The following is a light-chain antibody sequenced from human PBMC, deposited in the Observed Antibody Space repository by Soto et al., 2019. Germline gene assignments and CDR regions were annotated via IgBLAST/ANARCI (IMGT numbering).Light chain of an antibody. CDR1: QSINRK. CDR3: KHYDSWSPFT. Sequence: EIVMTQSPVTLSVSPGERATLSCRASQSINRKVAWYPQRPGHAPRLLISDASIRATGIPAGFSGSGSGTEFMLTISSPQSEDFAVYYCKHYDSWSPFTFGGGTKVEIK. J-gene: IGKJ4*02. V-gene: IGKV3-15*01. CDR2: DAS.